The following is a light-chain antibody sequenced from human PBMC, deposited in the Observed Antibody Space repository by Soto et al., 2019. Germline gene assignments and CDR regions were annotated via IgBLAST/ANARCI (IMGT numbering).Light chain of an antibody. Sequence: QSVLTQPASVSRSPGQSITISCTGTSSDIGGYNYVSWSQQHPGKAPKLLIFEVSNRPSGVSSRFSGSKSGNTASLTISGLQAEDEADYYCTSYSSSSTYVFGTGTTVTVL. V-gene: IGLV2-14*01. CDR1: SSDIGGYNY. J-gene: IGLJ1*01. CDR2: EVS. CDR3: TSYSSSSTYV.